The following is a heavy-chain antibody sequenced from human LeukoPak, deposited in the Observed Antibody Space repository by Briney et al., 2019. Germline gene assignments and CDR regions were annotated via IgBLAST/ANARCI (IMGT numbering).Heavy chain of an antibody. V-gene: IGHV4-31*03. CDR2: IYYSGST. D-gene: IGHD6-19*01. CDR3: ARGVDSSGWYAY. CDR1: GDSISSGGYY. Sequence: SETLSLTCTVSGDSISSGGYYWSWIRQHPGKGLEWIGYIYYSGSTYYNPSLKSRVTISVDTSKNQFSLKLSSVTAADTAVYYCARGVDSSGWYAYWGQGTLVTVSS. J-gene: IGHJ4*02.